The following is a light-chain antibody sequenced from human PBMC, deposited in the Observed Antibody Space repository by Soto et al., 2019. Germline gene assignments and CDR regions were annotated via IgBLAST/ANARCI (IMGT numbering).Light chain of an antibody. V-gene: IGKV1-5*03. Sequence: DIQMTQSPSTLSASVGDRVTITCRASESISDWLAWYQQKPGKAPNLLIQQASTLKSGVPSRFSGSGSGTEFALTIGSLQPDDFATYYCQQYNVYPLPFGQGTQVEVK. CDR2: QAS. CDR3: QQYNVYPLP. J-gene: IGKJ1*01. CDR1: ESISDW.